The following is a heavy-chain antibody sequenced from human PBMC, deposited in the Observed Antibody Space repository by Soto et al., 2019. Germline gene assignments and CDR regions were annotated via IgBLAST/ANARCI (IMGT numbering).Heavy chain of an antibody. V-gene: IGHV3-48*03. Sequence: QPGGSLRLSCAASGFTFSSYEMNWVRQAPGKGLEWVSYISSSGSTIYYADSVKGRFTISRDNAKNSLYLQMNSLRAEDTAVYYCARDLLSGDSSGYFERGDAFDIWGQGTMVTVSS. J-gene: IGHJ3*02. CDR3: ARDLLSGDSSGYFERGDAFDI. CDR2: ISSSGSTI. CDR1: GFTFSSYE. D-gene: IGHD3-22*01.